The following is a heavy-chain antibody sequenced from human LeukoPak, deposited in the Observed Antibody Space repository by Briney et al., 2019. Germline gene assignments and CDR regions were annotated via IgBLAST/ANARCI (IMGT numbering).Heavy chain of an antibody. J-gene: IGHJ4*02. CDR1: GYTFTSYD. Sequence: ASVKVSCKASGYTFTSYDMHWVRQAPGQGLEWMGIINPSGDSTSYAQKFQGRVTMTRDTSTSTVYMELSSLRSEDTAVYYCASVLYCGANCYSGRYFFDYWGQGTLVTVSS. V-gene: IGHV1-46*01. CDR2: INPSGDST. D-gene: IGHD2-21*02. CDR3: ASVLYCGANCYSGRYFFDY.